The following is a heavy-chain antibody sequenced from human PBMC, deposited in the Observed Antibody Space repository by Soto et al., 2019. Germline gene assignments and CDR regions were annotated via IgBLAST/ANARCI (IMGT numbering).Heavy chain of an antibody. CDR1: GFTFSSYA. J-gene: IGHJ4*02. V-gene: IGHV3-23*01. Sequence: GGSLRLSCAASGFTFSSYAMSWVRQAPGKGLEWVSAISGSGGSTYYADSVKGRFTISRDNSKNTLYLQMTSLRAEDTAVYYCAKDLYYGSGSYDGYFDYWGQGTLVTVSS. D-gene: IGHD3-10*01. CDR3: AKDLYYGSGSYDGYFDY. CDR2: ISGSGGST.